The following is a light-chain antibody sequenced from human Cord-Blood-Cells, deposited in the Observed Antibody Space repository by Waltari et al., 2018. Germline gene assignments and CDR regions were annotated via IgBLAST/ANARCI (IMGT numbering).Light chain of an antibody. J-gene: IGLJ3*02. V-gene: IGLV2-23*01. Sequence: QSALTQPASVSGSPGQSITISCTGTSSDVGSYHLVSWYQQHPGKATKLMMYEGSKRPSGVSKRFSGSKSGNTASLTISGLQAEDEADYYCCSYAGSSTWVFGGGTKLTVL. CDR3: CSYAGSSTWV. CDR1: SSDVGSYHL. CDR2: EGS.